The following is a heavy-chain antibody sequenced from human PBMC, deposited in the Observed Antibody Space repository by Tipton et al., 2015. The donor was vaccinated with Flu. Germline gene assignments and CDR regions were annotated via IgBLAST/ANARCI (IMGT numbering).Heavy chain of an antibody. J-gene: IGHJ4*02. V-gene: IGHV4-38-2*02. D-gene: IGHD6-13*01. CDR3: AKEWGLATARTGEAFDY. CDR1: GYSISSRYY. CDR2: VYHGGTT. Sequence: TLSLTCTVSGYSISSRYYWGWIRQPPGKGLEWIGCVYHGGTTYYNPSLKSRVAISLDTFQNQFSLKLTSVTAADTAIYYCAKEWGLATARTGEAFDYWGQGALVTVSS.